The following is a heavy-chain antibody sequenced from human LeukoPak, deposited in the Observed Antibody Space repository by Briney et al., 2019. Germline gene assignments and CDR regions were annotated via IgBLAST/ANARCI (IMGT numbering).Heavy chain of an antibody. J-gene: IGHJ4*02. Sequence: PSETLSLTCTVSGGSIGTYYWSWIRQPAGKGLEWIGRIFTTGGANYYPSLKSRVTMSLDTSKNLFSLKLNSVTAADTAVYYCVRDGPSWGLLWGQGALVTVSS. V-gene: IGHV4-4*07. CDR3: VRDGPSWGLL. D-gene: IGHD7-27*01. CDR1: GGSIGTYY. CDR2: IFTTGGA.